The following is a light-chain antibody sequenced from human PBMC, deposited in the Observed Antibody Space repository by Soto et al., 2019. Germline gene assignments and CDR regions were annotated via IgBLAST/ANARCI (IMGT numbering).Light chain of an antibody. CDR3: QHRTNWPRT. Sequence: EVVLTQSPVTLSLSPGERATLSCRASQSVGTFLAWYQQKPGQAPRLIIYDTSNRATGIPARFSGTGSGTDFALTISSVGPEDFAVYFCQHRTNWPRTFGQGTKLDIK. V-gene: IGKV3-11*01. CDR2: DTS. CDR1: QSVGTF. J-gene: IGKJ2*01.